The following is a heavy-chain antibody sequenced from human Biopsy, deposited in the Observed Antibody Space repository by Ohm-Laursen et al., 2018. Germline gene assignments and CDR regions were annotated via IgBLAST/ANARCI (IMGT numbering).Heavy chain of an antibody. CDR3: ARDYDTSGYYYVS. V-gene: IGHV4-39*02. J-gene: IGHJ5*02. Sequence: GTLSLTCTVSGGSISNNNYYWGWIRQPPGQGLEWIGSIFYRGSTPYKPSLKSRVNISVDTSKNHFSLKLNSVTAADTAVYYCARDYDTSGYYYVSWGQGTLVTVSS. CDR2: IFYRGST. CDR1: GGSISNNNYY. D-gene: IGHD3-22*01.